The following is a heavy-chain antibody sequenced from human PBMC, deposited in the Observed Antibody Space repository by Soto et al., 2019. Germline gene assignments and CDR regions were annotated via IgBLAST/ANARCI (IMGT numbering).Heavy chain of an antibody. CDR1: GFTVSSNY. D-gene: IGHD3-22*01. J-gene: IGHJ3*02. V-gene: IGHV3-53*01. Sequence: GGSLRLSCAASGFTVSSNYMSWVRQAPGKGLEWVSVIYSGGSTYYADSVKGRFTISRDNSKNTLYLQMNSMRAEDTAVYYCARDGHYSDDAFDIWGQGTMVTVSS. CDR2: IYSGGST. CDR3: ARDGHYSDDAFDI.